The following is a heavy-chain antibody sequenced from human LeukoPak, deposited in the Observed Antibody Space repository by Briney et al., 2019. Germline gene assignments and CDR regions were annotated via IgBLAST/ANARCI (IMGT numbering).Heavy chain of an antibody. CDR2: IYTSGST. D-gene: IGHD1-1*01. Sequence: SETLSLTCTVSGGSISSYYWSWIRQPPGKGLEWIWYIYTSGSTNYNPSLKSRVTISVDTSKNQFSLKLSSVTAADTAVYYCARHNNYYYYMDVWGKGTTVTVSS. CDR3: ARHNNYYYYMDV. V-gene: IGHV4-4*09. J-gene: IGHJ6*03. CDR1: GGSISSYY.